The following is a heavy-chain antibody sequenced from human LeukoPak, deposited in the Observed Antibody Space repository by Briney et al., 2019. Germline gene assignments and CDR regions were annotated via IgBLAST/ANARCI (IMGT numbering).Heavy chain of an antibody. J-gene: IGHJ6*03. Sequence: AGGSLRLSCAASGFTFSSYWMSWVRQAPGKGLEWVSAISGSGGSTYYADSVKGRFTISRDNSKNTLYLQMNSLRAEDTAVYYCAKGADIVVVPAAIVEDYMDVWGKGTTVTVSS. CDR3: AKGADIVVVPAAIVEDYMDV. CDR2: ISGSGGST. D-gene: IGHD2-2*01. CDR1: GFTFSSYW. V-gene: IGHV3-23*01.